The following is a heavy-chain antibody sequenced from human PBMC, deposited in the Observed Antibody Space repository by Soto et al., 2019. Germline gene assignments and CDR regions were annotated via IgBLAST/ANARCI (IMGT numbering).Heavy chain of an antibody. D-gene: IGHD2-15*01. CDR1: GFTVSSNY. J-gene: IGHJ6*02. CDR3: ARDGVAASPGSAFYGMDV. V-gene: IGHV3-53*01. Sequence: QAGGSLRLSCAASGFTVSSNYMSWVRQAPGKGLEWVSVIYSGGSTYYADSVKGRFTISRDNSKNTLYLQMNSLRAEDTAVYYCARDGVAASPGSAFYGMDVWGQGTTVTVSS. CDR2: IYSGGST.